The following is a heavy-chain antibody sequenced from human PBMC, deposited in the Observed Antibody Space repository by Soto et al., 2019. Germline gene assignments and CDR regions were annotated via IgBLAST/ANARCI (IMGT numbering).Heavy chain of an antibody. J-gene: IGHJ6*03. CDR3: ARGSQNWDYDFWSGYLDNYYYYYYMDV. CDR2: IYYSGST. CDR1: GGSISSSSYY. Sequence: SETLSLTCTVSGGSISSSSYYWGWIRQPPGKGLEWIGSIYYSGSTNYNPSLKSRVTISVDTSKNQFSLKLSSVTAADTAVYYCARGSQNWDYDFWSGYLDNYYYYYYMDVWGKGTTVTSP. V-gene: IGHV4-39*07. D-gene: IGHD3-3*01.